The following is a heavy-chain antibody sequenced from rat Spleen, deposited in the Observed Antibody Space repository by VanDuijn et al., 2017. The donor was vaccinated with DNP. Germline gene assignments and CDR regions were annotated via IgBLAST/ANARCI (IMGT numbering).Heavy chain of an antibody. CDR3: TRAGGGYFYFDY. D-gene: IGHD1-11*01. CDR2: ITNSGGST. Sequence: EVQLVESGGGPVQPGRSLKLSCVASGFTFNNYWMTWIRQAPGKGLEWIASITNSGGSTYYRDSVKGRFTISRDNAKSTLYLQMNSLRSEDTATYYCTRAGGGYFYFDYWGQGVMVTVSS. V-gene: IGHV5-31*01. J-gene: IGHJ2*01. CDR1: GFTFNNYW.